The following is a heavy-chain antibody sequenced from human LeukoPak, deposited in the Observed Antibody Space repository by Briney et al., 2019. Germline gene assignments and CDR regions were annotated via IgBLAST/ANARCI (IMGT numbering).Heavy chain of an antibody. Sequence: SSETLSLTCTVSGGSISSYYWSWIRQPPGKGLEWIGYIYYSGSTNYNPSLKSRVTISVDTSKNQFSLKLSSVTAADTAVYYCARARITIRSGNWFDPWGQGTLVTVSS. D-gene: IGHD3-9*01. J-gene: IGHJ5*02. CDR1: GGSISSYY. CDR3: ARARITIRSGNWFDP. CDR2: IYYSGST. V-gene: IGHV4-59*01.